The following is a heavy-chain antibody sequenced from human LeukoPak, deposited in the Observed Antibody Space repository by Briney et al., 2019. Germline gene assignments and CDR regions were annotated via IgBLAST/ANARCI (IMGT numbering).Heavy chain of an antibody. D-gene: IGHD1-1*01. CDR2: VYPDASKT. J-gene: IGHJ5*02. V-gene: IGHV5-51*01. CDR3: ARQMGGTTSVNWFDP. Sequence: GESLKISCKGSGDTFNNDWIAWVRQMPGKGLEWMGIVYPDASKTKYNPSFQGQVTISADKSTTTAYLQWSSLRASDTAIYCARQMGGTTSVNWFDPWGQGTLVTVPS. CDR1: GDTFNNDW.